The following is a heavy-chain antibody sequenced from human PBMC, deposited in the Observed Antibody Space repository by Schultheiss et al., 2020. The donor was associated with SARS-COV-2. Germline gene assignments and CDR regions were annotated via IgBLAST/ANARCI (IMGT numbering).Heavy chain of an antibody. Sequence: GESLKISCAASGFTFSSYGMHWVRQAPGKGLEWVAVISYDGSNKYYADSVKGRFTISRDNSKNTLYLQMNSLRAEDTAVYYCARATSFWGAHQVYYYYYGMDVWGQGTTVTVSS. CDR3: ARATSFWGAHQVYYYYYGMDV. CDR2: ISYDGSNK. D-gene: IGHD3-16*01. J-gene: IGHJ6*02. CDR1: GFTFSSYG. V-gene: IGHV3-30*03.